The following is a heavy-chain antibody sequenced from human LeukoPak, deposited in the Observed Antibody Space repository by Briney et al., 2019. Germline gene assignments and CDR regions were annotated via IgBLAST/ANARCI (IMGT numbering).Heavy chain of an antibody. V-gene: IGHV3-30*04. CDR2: ISYGGSNK. CDR1: GFTFSNYA. D-gene: IGHD6-13*01. J-gene: IGHJ4*02. Sequence: PGGSLRLSCAASGFTFSNYAMHWVRQAPGKGLEWVAVISYGGSNKYYADSVKGRFTISRDNSKNTLYLQMNSLKTEDTAVYYCARGGQIAAAGSLDYWGQGTLVTVSS. CDR3: ARGGQIAAAGSLDY.